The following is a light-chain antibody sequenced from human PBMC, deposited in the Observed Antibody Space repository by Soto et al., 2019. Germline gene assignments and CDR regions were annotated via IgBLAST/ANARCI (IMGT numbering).Light chain of an antibody. V-gene: IGLV1-40*01. J-gene: IGLJ2*01. Sequence: QSVLTQPPSVSGAPGQTVTISCTGSSSNIGADFDVHWYKQFPGTAPKLLIYGHTNRPSGVPDRFSNSRSGTSASLAITGLQAEDEADYYCQSYDSSMSGWLFGGGTKLTVL. CDR3: QSYDSSMSGWL. CDR1: SSNIGADFD. CDR2: GHT.